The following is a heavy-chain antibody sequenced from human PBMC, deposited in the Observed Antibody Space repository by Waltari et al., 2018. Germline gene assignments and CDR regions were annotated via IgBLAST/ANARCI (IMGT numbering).Heavy chain of an antibody. CDR3: ARDRYYYDSSGYVDY. V-gene: IGHV3-33*01. CDR2: IWYDGSKK. D-gene: IGHD3-22*01. Sequence: QVQLVESGGGVVQPGRSLRLSCAASGFTFSSYGMHWVRQAPGKGLEWVAVIWYDGSKKYYADSVKGRFTISRDNSKTTLYLQMNSLRAEDTAVYYCARDRYYYDSSGYVDYWGQGTLVTVSS. CDR1: GFTFSSYG. J-gene: IGHJ4*02.